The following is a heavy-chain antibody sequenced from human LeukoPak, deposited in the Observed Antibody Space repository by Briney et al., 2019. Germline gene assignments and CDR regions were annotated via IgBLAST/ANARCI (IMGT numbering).Heavy chain of an antibody. D-gene: IGHD5-24*01. V-gene: IGHV1-2*02. CDR2: INPNSGGT. CDR1: GYTFNDYY. CDR3: ARDGRDGYNLVHY. Sequence: ASVKVSCKASGYTFNDYYIHWVRQAPGQGLEWMGWINPNSGGTNYAQKFQGRVTMTRDTSISAVYMELNRLRSDDTAVYYCARDGRDGYNLVHYWGQGTLVTVSS. J-gene: IGHJ4*02.